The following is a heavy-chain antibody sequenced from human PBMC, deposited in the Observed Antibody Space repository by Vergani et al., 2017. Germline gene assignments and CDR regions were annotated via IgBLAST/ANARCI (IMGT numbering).Heavy chain of an antibody. CDR1: GGSLSGYY. CDR2: INHSGTI. J-gene: IGHJ3*01. Sequence: QVQLQEAGPRLVKPSETLSLTCAVHGGSLSGYYWSWIRLAPGKGLEWIGEINHSGTINYNPTLKSPFNVSIDTSRDHFSLKLRSVSAADTAVYFCARRAERWETLLRDDFDVWGQGTFVTVSP. D-gene: IGHD1-26*01. CDR3: ARRAERWETLLRDDFDV. V-gene: IGHV4-34*10.